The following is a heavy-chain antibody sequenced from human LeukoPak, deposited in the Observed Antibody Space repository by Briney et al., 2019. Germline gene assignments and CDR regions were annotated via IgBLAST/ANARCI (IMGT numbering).Heavy chain of an antibody. Sequence: GGSLRLSCAASGFTFNNYNMNWVRQAPGKALEWVSSITSSGTYIFYADSVKGRFTISRDNAKNSLYLQMNSLGPEDTAVYYCARADDFWSGFFDYWGQGTLVTVSS. CDR3: ARADDFWSGFFDY. V-gene: IGHV3-21*01. CDR2: ITSSGTYI. CDR1: GFTFNNYN. J-gene: IGHJ4*02. D-gene: IGHD3-3*01.